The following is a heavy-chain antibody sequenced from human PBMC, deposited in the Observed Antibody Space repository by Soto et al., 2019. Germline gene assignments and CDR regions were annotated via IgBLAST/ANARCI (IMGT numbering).Heavy chain of an antibody. CDR1: GFTFGDYA. V-gene: IGHV3-49*03. D-gene: IGHD2-15*01. CDR3: TRVAVVVVAATHLYNWFDP. CDR2: IRSKAYGGTT. J-gene: IGHJ5*02. Sequence: GGSLRLSCTASGFTFGDYAMSWFRQAPGKGLEWVGFIRSKAYGGTTEYAASVKGRFTISRDDSKSIAYLQMNSLKTEDTAVYYCTRVAVVVVAATHLYNWFDPWGQGTLVTSPQ.